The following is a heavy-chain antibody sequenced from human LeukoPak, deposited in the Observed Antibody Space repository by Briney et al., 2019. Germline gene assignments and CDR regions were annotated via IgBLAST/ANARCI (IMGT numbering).Heavy chain of an antibody. V-gene: IGHV1-18*01. J-gene: IGHJ4*02. CDR2: ISAYNGNT. D-gene: IGHD3-22*01. CDR1: GYTFTSYG. CDR3: ARDLQGYYDSSGYWTFDY. Sequence: ASVKVSCKASGYTFTSYGISWVRQAPGQGLEWMGWISAYNGNTNYAQKLQGRVTMTTDTSTSTAYMELRSLRSDDTAVYYCARDLQGYYDSSGYWTFDYWGQGTLVTVSS.